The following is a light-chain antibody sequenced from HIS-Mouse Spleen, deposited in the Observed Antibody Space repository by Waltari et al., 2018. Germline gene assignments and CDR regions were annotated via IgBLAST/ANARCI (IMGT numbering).Light chain of an antibody. CDR3: QVWDSSSDHVV. Sequence: SYVLTQPPSVSVSPGKTARITLGGNHIGSKSVHWYQQKPGQAPVLVVDDDSDRPSGLRERFSGYNSGNTATLTISRVEAGDEADYYCQVWDSSSDHVVFGGGTKLTVL. CDR1: HIGSKS. CDR2: DDS. V-gene: IGLV3-21*03. J-gene: IGLJ2*01.